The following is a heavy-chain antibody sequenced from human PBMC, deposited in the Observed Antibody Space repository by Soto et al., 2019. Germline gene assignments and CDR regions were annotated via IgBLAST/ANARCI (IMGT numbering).Heavy chain of an antibody. CDR2: LSTSGNT. D-gene: IGHD1-26*01. CDR1: GVSMRNSY. CDR3: VRGGGVPALGDP. J-gene: IGHJ5*02. Sequence: QVQLEESGPGLVKPSETLSLICSVSGVSMRNSYWTWIRQSAGKGLEWIGRLSTSGNTHYNPSLDTRLFMSVDTSNNHVSLTLTPVTAADTAVYYCVRGGGVPALGDPWGQGTLVTVSS. V-gene: IGHV4-4*07.